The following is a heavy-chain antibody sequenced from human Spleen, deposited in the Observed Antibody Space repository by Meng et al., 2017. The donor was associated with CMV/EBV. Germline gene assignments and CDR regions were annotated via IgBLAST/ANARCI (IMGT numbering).Heavy chain of an antibody. Sequence: KMSCRVSGYTFTDQYMHWVRQAPGGGLEWVGQVDPEDGETIYAEKFQGRVTLTADTATDTAYMTLSSLRSEDTAVYYCATGKWYTVDWGQGTLVTVSS. D-gene: IGHD1-14*01. CDR1: GYTFTDQY. J-gene: IGHJ4*02. V-gene: IGHV1-69-2*01. CDR3: ATGKWYTVD. CDR2: VDPEDGET.